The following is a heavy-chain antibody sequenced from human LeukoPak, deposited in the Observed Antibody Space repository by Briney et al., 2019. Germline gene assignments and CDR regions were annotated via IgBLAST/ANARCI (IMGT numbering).Heavy chain of an antibody. V-gene: IGHV1-2*02. CDR2: INPNSGGT. Sequence: ASVNVSCKASGYTFTGYYMHWVRQAPGQGLEWMGWINPNSGGTNYAQKFQGRVTMTRDTSISTAYMELSRLRSDDTAVYYCARNGVADNWFDPWGQGTLVTVSS. CDR3: ARNGVADNWFDP. CDR1: GYTFTGYY. D-gene: IGHD3-3*01. J-gene: IGHJ5*02.